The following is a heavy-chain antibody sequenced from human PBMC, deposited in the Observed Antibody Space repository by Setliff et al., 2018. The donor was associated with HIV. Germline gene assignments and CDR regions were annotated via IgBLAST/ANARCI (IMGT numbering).Heavy chain of an antibody. CDR2: ISPYNGDT. V-gene: IGHV1-18*01. CDR3: VRGVTRDISGYYRDEYFQH. D-gene: IGHD3-22*01. CDR1: GYRFNTYG. Sequence: GASVKVSCKASGYRFNTYGISWVRQAPGQGLEWMGWISPYNGDTRFAQSLQGRVTLTTDTSTNTAYMAMRTLRSDDTAVYYCVRGVTRDISGYYRDEYFQHWGQGTPVTVSS. J-gene: IGHJ1*01.